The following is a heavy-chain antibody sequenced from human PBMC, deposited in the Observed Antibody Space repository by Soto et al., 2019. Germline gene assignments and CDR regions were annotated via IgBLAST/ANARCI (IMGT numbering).Heavy chain of an antibody. J-gene: IGHJ4*02. CDR1: GGSISSYY. D-gene: IGHD3-10*01. V-gene: IGHV4-59*01. CDR2: IYYSGST. Sequence: QVQLQESGPGLVKPSETLSLTCTVSGGSISSYYWSWIRQPPGKGLEWIGYIYYSGSTNYNPSLKSRVTISVDTSKNQFSLKLSSVTAADTAVYYCARKEDIYGAPFDYWGQGTLVTVSS. CDR3: ARKEDIYGAPFDY.